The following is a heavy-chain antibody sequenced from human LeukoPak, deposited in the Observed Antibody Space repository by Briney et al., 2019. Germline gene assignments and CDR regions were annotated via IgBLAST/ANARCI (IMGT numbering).Heavy chain of an antibody. D-gene: IGHD2-2*01. J-gene: IGHJ4*02. CDR2: INHSGST. CDR3: ARDRGVVVPAAINY. CDR1: GGSFSGYY. V-gene: IGHV4-34*01. Sequence: PSETLSLTCAVYGGSFSGYYWSWIRQPPGKGLEWIGEINHSGSTNYNPSLKSRVTISVDTSKNQFSLKLSSVTAADTAVYYCARDRGVVVPAAINYWGQGTLVTVSS.